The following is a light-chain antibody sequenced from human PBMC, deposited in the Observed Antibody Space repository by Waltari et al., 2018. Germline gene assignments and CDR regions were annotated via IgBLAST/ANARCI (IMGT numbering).Light chain of an antibody. Sequence: ETALTQSPGTLSLSPGDRVIIPCRASQTVSSTYLAWHQQKPGQAPRLLIYAASSRATGVPDRFSGSGSGTEFSLIISRLEPEDSAVYYCQQYGNLPWTFGQGTKVEIK. CDR2: AAS. CDR1: QTVSSTY. J-gene: IGKJ1*01. CDR3: QQYGNLPWT. V-gene: IGKV3-20*01.